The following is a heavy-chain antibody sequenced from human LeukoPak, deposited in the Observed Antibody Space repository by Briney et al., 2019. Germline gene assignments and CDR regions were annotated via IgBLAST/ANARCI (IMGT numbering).Heavy chain of an antibody. D-gene: IGHD4-11*01. Sequence: GGSLRLSCAASGFTFSSYAMSWVRQAPGKGLQWVSAISGSDTSTFYANSVKGRFNISRDNSKNTPYLQLNSLRSDDTAVQYFARGQYSLDYWGQGTLVTVSS. V-gene: IGHV3-23*01. CDR2: ISGSDTST. J-gene: IGHJ4*02. CDR1: GFTFSSYA. CDR3: ARGQYSLDY.